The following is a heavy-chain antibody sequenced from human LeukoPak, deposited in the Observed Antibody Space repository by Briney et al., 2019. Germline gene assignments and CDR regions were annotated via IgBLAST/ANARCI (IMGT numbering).Heavy chain of an antibody. Sequence: SETLSLTCTVSGGSISSYYWGWIRQPPGKGLEWVGSIYDSGSTYYNPSLKSRVAISVDTSKNQFSLRLSSVTAADTAVYYCARHGIIGNNWYASFDYWGQGTLVTVSS. D-gene: IGHD1-1*01. CDR3: ARHGIIGNNWYASFDY. CDR1: GGSISSYY. V-gene: IGHV4-39*01. J-gene: IGHJ4*02. CDR2: IYDSGST.